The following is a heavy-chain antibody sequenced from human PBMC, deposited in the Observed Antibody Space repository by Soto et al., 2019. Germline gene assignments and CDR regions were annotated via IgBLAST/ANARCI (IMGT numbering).Heavy chain of an antibody. CDR1: GYTFTNFG. D-gene: IGHD3-16*01. Sequence: QVQLVQSGAEVKKPGASVKVSCKASGYTFTNFGISWVRQAPGQGLEWMGWISAYNGNTNYAQKCQGRVTVTRVPSTSTAYMEVSSLRCDDTAVYYCARGGTRIDYWAQGTVVTVSS. CDR3: ARGGTRIDY. J-gene: IGHJ4*02. CDR2: ISAYNGNT. V-gene: IGHV1-18*01.